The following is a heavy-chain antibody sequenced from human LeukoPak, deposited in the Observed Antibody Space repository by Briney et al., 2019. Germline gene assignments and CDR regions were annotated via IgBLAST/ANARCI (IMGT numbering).Heavy chain of an antibody. CDR1: GGSISSYY. Sequence: PSETLSLTCTVSGGSISSYYWSWIRQPAGKGLEWIGRIYTSGSTNYSPSLKSRVTISVDKSKNQFSLKLSSVTAADTAVYYCARDRPTIFGVVRSWFDPWGQGTLVTVSS. D-gene: IGHD3-3*01. CDR3: ARDRPTIFGVVRSWFDP. V-gene: IGHV4-4*07. J-gene: IGHJ5*02. CDR2: IYTSGST.